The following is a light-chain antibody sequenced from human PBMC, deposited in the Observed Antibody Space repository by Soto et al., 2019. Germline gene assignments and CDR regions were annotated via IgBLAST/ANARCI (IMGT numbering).Light chain of an antibody. CDR3: QQSYSPPRT. CDR1: QSINTY. V-gene: IGKV1-39*01. CDR2: AAS. J-gene: IGKJ1*01. Sequence: DRVTITCRASQSINTYINWYQQKPVKAPKLLIYAASNLHSGVPSRFSGGGSGTDFTLIINSLQPEDFATYYRQQSYSPPRTFGQGTKVEI.